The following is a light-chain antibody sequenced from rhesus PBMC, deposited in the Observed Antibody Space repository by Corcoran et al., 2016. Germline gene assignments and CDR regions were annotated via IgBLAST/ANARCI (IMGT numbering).Light chain of an antibody. J-gene: IGKJ2*01. CDR1: LDISSN. V-gene: IGKV1-25*01. CDR3: QQHNSYPYS. CDR2: KAS. Sequence: DIQMTQSPSSLSAFVGDTVTITCRASLDISSNLAWYQQKPGKAPKLLIYKASTLQSGVPSRFRGSGSGTDFTLTIRSLQPEDFAAYYCQQHNSYPYSFGQGTEVEIK.